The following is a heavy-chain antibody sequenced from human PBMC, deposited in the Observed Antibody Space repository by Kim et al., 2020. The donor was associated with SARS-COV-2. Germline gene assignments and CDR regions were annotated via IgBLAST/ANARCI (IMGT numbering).Heavy chain of an antibody. CDR3: AKDLLLRIAVAGPAGNY. D-gene: IGHD6-19*01. Sequence: VKGRFTISRDNSKNTLYLQMNSLRAEDTAVYYCAKDLLLRIAVAGPAGNYWGQGTLVTVSS. J-gene: IGHJ4*02. V-gene: IGHV3-23*01.